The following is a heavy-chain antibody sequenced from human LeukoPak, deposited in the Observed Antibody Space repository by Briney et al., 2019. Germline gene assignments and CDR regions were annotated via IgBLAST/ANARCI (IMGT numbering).Heavy chain of an antibody. J-gene: IGHJ4*02. Sequence: TGGSLRLSCAASGFTFSNYDMHCVRQAPGKGLEWVAVISYDGTNKYYADSVKGRFTISRDNSKNTLHLQMNSLRAEDTAVYYCAKDDRGNEAPFDYWGQGTLVTVSS. CDR2: ISYDGTNK. CDR1: GFTFSNYD. CDR3: AKDDRGNEAPFDY. V-gene: IGHV3-30*18.